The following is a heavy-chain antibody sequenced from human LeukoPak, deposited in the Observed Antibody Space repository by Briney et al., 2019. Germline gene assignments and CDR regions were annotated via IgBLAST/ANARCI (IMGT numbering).Heavy chain of an antibody. CDR3: ARGSFLITFGGFIG. V-gene: IGHV3-30*02. Sequence: PGGSLRPSCEATGVTFNNYGMHWVRQAPGKGLEWLAFIRYDGSNKYYADSVKGRFTISRDNSKNTLYLQMNSLRAEDTAVYYCARGSFLITFGGFIGWGQGTLVTVSS. CDR2: IRYDGSNK. CDR1: GVTFNNYG. D-gene: IGHD3-16*02. J-gene: IGHJ4*02.